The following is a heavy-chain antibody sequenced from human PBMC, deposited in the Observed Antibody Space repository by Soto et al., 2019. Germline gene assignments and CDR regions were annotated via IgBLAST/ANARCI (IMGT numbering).Heavy chain of an antibody. V-gene: IGHV3-9*02. CDR2: ISSNSDTI. J-gene: IGHJ4*02. CDR3: AKDMKWGGMTTIHYFHS. D-gene: IGHD4-17*01. Sequence: DVQLVESGGGLVQPGRSLRLSCVASGFTADDYAMHWVRQAPGKGLEWVSGISSNSDTIDYADSVKGRFTISRDNAKNSLFLQMNSLRPEDTALYYCAKDMKWGGMTTIHYFHSWGQGTLVTVSS. CDR1: GFTADDYA.